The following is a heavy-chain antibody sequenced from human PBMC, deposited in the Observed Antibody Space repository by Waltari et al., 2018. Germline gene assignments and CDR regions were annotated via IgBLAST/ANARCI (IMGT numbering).Heavy chain of an antibody. Sequence: EVQLVESGGGLVQPGGSLRLSCAASGFTFSSYWMSWVRQAPGKGLEWVANIKQDGSEKYYVDSVKGRFTISRDNAKNSLYLQMNSLRAEDTAVYYCARDGTLLYRGAFDIWGQGTMVTVSS. D-gene: IGHD2-8*01. V-gene: IGHV3-7*01. CDR3: ARDGTLLYRGAFDI. CDR2: IKQDGSEK. CDR1: GFTFSSYW. J-gene: IGHJ3*02.